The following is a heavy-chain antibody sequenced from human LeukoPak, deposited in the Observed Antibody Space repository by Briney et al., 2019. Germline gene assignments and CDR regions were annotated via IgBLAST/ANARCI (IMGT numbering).Heavy chain of an antibody. CDR2: IYHSGST. CDR3: ARHRSGIIDY. D-gene: IGHD1-26*01. J-gene: IGHJ4*02. Sequence: SETLSLTCTVSGGSISSFYWSWIRQPPGKGLEWIGYIYHSGSTTYNPSLKGRVTITVDTSKNQFSLKLSSVTAADTAVFCCARHRSGIIDYWGQGTLVTVSS. CDR1: GGSISSFY. V-gene: IGHV4-59*08.